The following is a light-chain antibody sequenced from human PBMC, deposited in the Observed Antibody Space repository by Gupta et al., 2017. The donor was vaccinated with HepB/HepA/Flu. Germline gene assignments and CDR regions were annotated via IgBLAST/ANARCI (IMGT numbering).Light chain of an antibody. CDR3: QQYYCSHLT. V-gene: IGKV4-1*01. Sequence: DIVMTQSPDSLAVSLGERATINCKSSQSVLYSSNNKNYLAWYQQKTGQPPKLLIYWASTRESGVPDRFSGSGSGTDVTLTISSLQAEDVAVYYCQQYYCSHLTFGRGTKVEIK. J-gene: IGKJ4*01. CDR2: WAS. CDR1: QSVLYSSNNKNY.